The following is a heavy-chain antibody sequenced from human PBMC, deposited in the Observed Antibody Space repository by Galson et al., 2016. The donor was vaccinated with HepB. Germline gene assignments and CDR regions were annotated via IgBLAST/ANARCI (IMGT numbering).Heavy chain of an antibody. D-gene: IGHD2-21*02. CDR3: ARDANLAYCRGDCYWFDY. Sequence: SLRLSCAASGFTFSNYGMHWVRQAPGKGLEWVAVASYDGSNNYYPDSVKDRFTVSRDNSKNTLYLQMNSLRTEDTAVYYCARDANLAYCRGDCYWFDYWGPGTLVTVS. CDR1: GFTFSNYG. J-gene: IGHJ4*02. CDR2: ASYDGSNN. V-gene: IGHV3-30*03.